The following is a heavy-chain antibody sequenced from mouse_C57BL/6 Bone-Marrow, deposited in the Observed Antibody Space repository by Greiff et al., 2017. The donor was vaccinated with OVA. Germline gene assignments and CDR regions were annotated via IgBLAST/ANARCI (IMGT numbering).Heavy chain of an antibody. CDR1: GYTFTDYY. Sequence: VQLQQSGPVLVKPGASVKMSCKASGYTFTDYYMNWVKQSHGKSLEWIGVINPYNGGTSYNQKFKGKATLTVDKSSSTAYMELNSLTSEDSAVYYCARAPYYGSSYGYFDVWGTGTTVTVSS. V-gene: IGHV1-19*01. D-gene: IGHD1-1*01. J-gene: IGHJ1*03. CDR3: ARAPYYGSSYGYFDV. CDR2: INPYNGGT.